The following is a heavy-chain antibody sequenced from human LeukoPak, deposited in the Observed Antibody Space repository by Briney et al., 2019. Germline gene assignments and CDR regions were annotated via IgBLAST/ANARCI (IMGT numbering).Heavy chain of an antibody. V-gene: IGHV1-18*01. CDR1: GSTFTSYG. CDR3: ARDRGLVVPAYNSENENWFDP. J-gene: IGHJ5*02. D-gene: IGHD2-2*01. CDR2: ISAYNSNT. Sequence: ASVKVSCKASGSTFTSYGISWVRQAPGPGLEWMGWISAYNSNTNYAQNPHSRVTMTTDTSTSTGYTELRSPRSDVQAVSYFARDRGLVVPAYNSENENWFDPWGQGTLVTVSS.